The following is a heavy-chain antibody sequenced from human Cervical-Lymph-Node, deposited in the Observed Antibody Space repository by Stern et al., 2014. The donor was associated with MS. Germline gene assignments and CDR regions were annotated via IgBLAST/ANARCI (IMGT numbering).Heavy chain of an antibody. D-gene: IGHD1-14*01. J-gene: IGHJ4*02. V-gene: IGHV5-51*01. CDR3: VRGEPFDY. CDR2: IFPGDSDT. CDR1: GYTFKNYW. Sequence: VQLVESGAAVKKPGESLKISCKGSGYTFKNYWIGWVRQRPGKGLEWMGIIFPGDSDTIYSPSFQGQVTISVDKSINTAYLQWSRLEASDTAMYFCVRGEPFDYWGQGTLITVSS.